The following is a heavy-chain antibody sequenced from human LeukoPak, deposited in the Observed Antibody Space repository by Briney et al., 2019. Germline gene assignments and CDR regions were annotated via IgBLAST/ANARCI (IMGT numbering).Heavy chain of an antibody. D-gene: IGHD2-15*01. CDR2: IRSSGNTI. V-gene: IGHV3-48*03. CDR1: GFTFSSYE. Sequence: PGGSLRLSCAASGFTFSSYEMNWVRQAPGKGLEWLSYIRSSGNTIYYADSVKGRFTISRDNAKNSLYLQMDSLRAEDTAVYYCVRDGCSDGSCEDWGQGTLVTVSS. CDR3: VRDGCSDGSCED. J-gene: IGHJ4*02.